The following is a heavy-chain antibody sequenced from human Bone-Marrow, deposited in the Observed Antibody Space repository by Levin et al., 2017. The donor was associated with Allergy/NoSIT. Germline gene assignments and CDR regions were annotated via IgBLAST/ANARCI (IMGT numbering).Heavy chain of an antibody. V-gene: IGHV3-30-3*01. J-gene: IGHJ6*02. D-gene: IGHD2-15*01. CDR1: GFTFRSYA. CDR3: AGGGPIGVVLGATSGNYYYGMDV. CDR2: ISYDGSNK. Sequence: PGGSLRLSCAASGFTFRSYAMHWVRQAPGKGLEGVAVISYDGSNKYYIDSVKGRFTISRDNSKNTVYLQMDSLRAEDTAVYYCAGGGPIGVVLGATSGNYYYGMDVWGQGTTVTVSS.